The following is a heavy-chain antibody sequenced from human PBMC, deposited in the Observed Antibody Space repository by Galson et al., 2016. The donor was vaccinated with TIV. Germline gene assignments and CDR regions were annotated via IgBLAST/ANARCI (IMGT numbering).Heavy chain of an antibody. J-gene: IGHJ4*02. Sequence: QSGAEVKKPGESLEISCKGSGFSFGSYWIAWVRQMPGKGLEWMGIMYPADSDFKYSPSFEGQVTISADEFTNTAYLRWRSLEASDTAMYYCARAPGYSGYNYGYFDFWGQGTQVTVSS. CDR1: GFSFGSYW. V-gene: IGHV5-51*03. CDR2: MYPADSDF. CDR3: ARAPGYSGYNYGYFDF. D-gene: IGHD5-18*01.